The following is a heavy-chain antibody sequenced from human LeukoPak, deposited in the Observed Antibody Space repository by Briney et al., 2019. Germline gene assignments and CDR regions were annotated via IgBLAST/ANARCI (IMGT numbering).Heavy chain of an antibody. CDR3: ARDNRHFVVVSGMTDHYMDV. Sequence: GGSLRLSCVASGFTFSSFGMHWVRQAPGKGLDWVAFVKYDGISEFYTDSVKGRFRISRDDYQSTVYLQMNSLKPEDTAVYYCARDNRHFVVVSGMTDHYMDVWGKGATVTISS. V-gene: IGHV3-30*02. D-gene: IGHD2-21*01. CDR1: GFTFSSFG. CDR2: VKYDGISE. J-gene: IGHJ6*03.